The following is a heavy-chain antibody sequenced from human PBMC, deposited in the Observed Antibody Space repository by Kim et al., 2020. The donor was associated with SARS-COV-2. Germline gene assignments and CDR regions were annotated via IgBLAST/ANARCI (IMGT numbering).Heavy chain of an antibody. CDR3: ARSLGWGGDPELTN. J-gene: IGHJ4*02. V-gene: IGHV3-74*01. Sequence: ADSVKGRFTISRDNAKNTLYLQMNSLRAEDTAVYYCARSLGWGGDPELTNWGQGTLVTVSS. D-gene: IGHD1-7*01.